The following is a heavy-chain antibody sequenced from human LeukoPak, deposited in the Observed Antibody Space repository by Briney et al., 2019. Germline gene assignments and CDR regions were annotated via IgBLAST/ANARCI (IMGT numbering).Heavy chain of an antibody. CDR1: GYTFTGYY. J-gene: IGHJ4*02. D-gene: IGHD6-13*01. CDR2: INPNSGGT. Sequence: GASVKASCKASGYTFTGYYMHWVRQAPGQGLEWMGWINPNSGGTNYAQKFQGRVTMTRDTSISTAYMELSRLRSDDTAVYYCARDPQYSSSWYAYFDYWGQGTLVTVSS. V-gene: IGHV1-2*02. CDR3: ARDPQYSSSWYAYFDY.